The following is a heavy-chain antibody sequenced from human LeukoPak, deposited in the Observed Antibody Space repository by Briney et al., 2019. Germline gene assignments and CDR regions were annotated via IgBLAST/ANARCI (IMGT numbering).Heavy chain of an antibody. CDR1: GFTFSSYW. J-gene: IGHJ4*02. CDR2: IKQDGSEK. D-gene: IGHD3-22*01. Sequence: GGSLRLSCAASGFTFSSYWMSWVRQAPGKGLEWVANIKQDGSEKYYVDSVKGRFTISRDNAKNSLYLQMNSLRAEDTAVYYCARDLDMDYYDSSGQDVFDYWGQGTLVTVSS. V-gene: IGHV3-7*01. CDR3: ARDLDMDYYDSSGQDVFDY.